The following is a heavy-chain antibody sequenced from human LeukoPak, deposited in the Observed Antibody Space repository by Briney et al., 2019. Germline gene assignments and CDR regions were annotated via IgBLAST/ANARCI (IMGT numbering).Heavy chain of an antibody. D-gene: IGHD4-17*01. V-gene: IGHV3-33*01. CDR1: GFTFSSYG. CDR2: IWYDGSNK. J-gene: IGHJ4*02. CDR3: ASYGDLFDY. Sequence: GRSLRLSCAASGFTFSSYGMHWVRQAPGKGLEWVAVIWYDGSNKYYADSVKGRFTISRDNSKNTLYLQMNSLRAEDTAVYYCASYGDLFDYWGQGTLVTVSS.